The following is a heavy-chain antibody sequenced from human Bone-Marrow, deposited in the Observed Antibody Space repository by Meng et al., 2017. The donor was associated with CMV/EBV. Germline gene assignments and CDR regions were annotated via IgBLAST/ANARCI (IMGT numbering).Heavy chain of an antibody. V-gene: IGHV1-2*02. D-gene: IGHD2-8*01. CDR2: INSNTAYT. Sequence: ASVKVSCKASGYTFTDYYINWVRQAPGQGLEWMGSINSNTAYTYHAQNFQGRVTMTRDTSISTAYMELSRLRSDDTAVYYCASGVLMAGGINWFDPWGQGTLVTVSS. J-gene: IGHJ5*02. CDR1: GYTFTDYY. CDR3: ASGVLMAGGINWFDP.